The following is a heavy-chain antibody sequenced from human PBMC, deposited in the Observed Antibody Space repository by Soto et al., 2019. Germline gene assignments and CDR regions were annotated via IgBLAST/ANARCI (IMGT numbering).Heavy chain of an antibody. J-gene: IGHJ4*02. V-gene: IGHV3-30-3*01. CDR1: VFTFSSYA. Sequence: GWSLRLSCASSVFTFSSYAMQWVRQAPGKGLEWVAVISYDGSNKYYADSVKGRFTISRDNSKNTLYLQMNSLRAEDTAVYYCARGVPYYYDSSGYYYHFDYWGQGTLVTVS. CDR3: ARGVPYYYDSSGYYYHFDY. D-gene: IGHD3-22*01. CDR2: ISYDGSNK.